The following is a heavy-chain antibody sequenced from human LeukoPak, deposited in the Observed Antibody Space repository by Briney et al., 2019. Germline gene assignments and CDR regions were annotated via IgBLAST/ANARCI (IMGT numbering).Heavy chain of an antibody. D-gene: IGHD3-22*01. CDR1: GFTFSSYW. Sequence: GGSLRLSCAASGFTFSSYWMPWVRQAPGKGLVWVSRINSDGSGATYADSVKGRFTISRDNAKSTLYLQLNSLGAEDTAVYYCARDSLSSGCLDYWGQGTLVTVSS. V-gene: IGHV3-74*01. CDR3: ARDSLSSGCLDY. CDR2: INSDGSGA. J-gene: IGHJ4*02.